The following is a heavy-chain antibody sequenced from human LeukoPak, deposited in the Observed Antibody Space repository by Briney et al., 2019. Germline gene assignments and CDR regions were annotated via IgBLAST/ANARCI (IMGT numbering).Heavy chain of an antibody. Sequence: ASVKVSCKAAGYTFTSYDINWVGQATGQGLEWMGWMNPNSGNTGYAQKFQGRVTMTRNTSISTAYMELSSLRSEDTAVYYCARDCGGDCYSSQDFDYWGQGTLVTVSS. CDR3: ARDCGGDCYSSQDFDY. V-gene: IGHV1-8*01. CDR2: MNPNSGNT. J-gene: IGHJ4*02. D-gene: IGHD2-21*02. CDR1: GYTFTSYD.